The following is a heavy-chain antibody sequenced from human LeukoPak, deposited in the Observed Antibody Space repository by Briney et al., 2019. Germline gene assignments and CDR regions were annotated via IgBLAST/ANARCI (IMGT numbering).Heavy chain of an antibody. J-gene: IGHJ5*02. CDR2: IYYSGST. CDR3: ARWGSGYYLEFDP. D-gene: IGHD3-22*01. Sequence: SETLSLTCTVSGGSISSSSYYWGWLRQPPGKGLEWIGSIYYSGSTYYNPSLKSRVTISVDTSKNQFSLKLSSVTAADTAVYYCARWGSGYYLEFDPWGQGTLVTVSS. CDR1: GGSISSSSYY. V-gene: IGHV4-39*07.